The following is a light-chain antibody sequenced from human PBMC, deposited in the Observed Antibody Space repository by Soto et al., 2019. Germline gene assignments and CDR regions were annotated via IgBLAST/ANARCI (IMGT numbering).Light chain of an antibody. J-gene: IGLJ1*01. CDR2: EVS. CDR3: SSYTSSSTLG. CDR1: SSDVGGYNY. V-gene: IGLV2-14*01. Sequence: QSALTQPASVSGSPGQSITISCTGTSSDVGGYNYVSWYQQHPGKAPKLMMYEVSNRPSGVSNRFSGSKSGNTASLTSSGLQAEDEADYYCSSYTSSSTLGFGTGTKVTVL.